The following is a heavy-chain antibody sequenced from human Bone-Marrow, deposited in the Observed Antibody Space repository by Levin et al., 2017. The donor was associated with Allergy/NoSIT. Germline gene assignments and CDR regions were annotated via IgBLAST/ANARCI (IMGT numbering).Heavy chain of an antibody. CDR2: ISYDGNIG. J-gene: IGHJ3*02. V-gene: IGHV3-30-3*01. CDR1: GFTFSSYF. Sequence: GESLKISCAASGFTFSSYFLHWVRQAPGKGLEWLTFISYDGNIGYADYVRGRFTISRDNPRSTLYLQMSNLRPEDTAVYYCARENYYESGVYAGAFDIWGQGTMVIVSS. D-gene: IGHD3-10*01. CDR3: ARENYYESGVYAGAFDI.